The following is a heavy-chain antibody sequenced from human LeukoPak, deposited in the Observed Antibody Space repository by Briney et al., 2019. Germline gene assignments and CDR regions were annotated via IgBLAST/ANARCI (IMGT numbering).Heavy chain of an antibody. J-gene: IGHJ4*02. Sequence: GGSLRLSCAASGFTFNSYAMYWVRQAPGKGLEWVSGIFGSGGSAHYADSVKGRFTIFRDNSKNTVYLQMNSLRAEDMAVYYCAKTTTGYSSGRYPGWPVDYWGQGTLVTVSS. CDR3: AKTTTGYSSGRYPGWPVDY. CDR1: GFTFNSYA. CDR2: IFGSGGSA. V-gene: IGHV3-23*01. D-gene: IGHD6-19*01.